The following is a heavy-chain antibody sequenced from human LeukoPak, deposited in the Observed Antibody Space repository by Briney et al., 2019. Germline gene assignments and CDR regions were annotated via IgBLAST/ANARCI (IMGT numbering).Heavy chain of an antibody. CDR1: GYTFTSYG. V-gene: IGHV1-18*01. J-gene: IGHJ4*02. Sequence: GASVKVSCKASGYTFTSYGISWVRQAPGQGLEWMGWISAYNGNTNYAQKLQGRVTMTTDTSTSTAYMELRSLRSDDTAVYYCARDLGGATGLYYFDYWGQGTLATVSS. CDR3: ARDLGGATGLYYFDY. CDR2: ISAYNGNT. D-gene: IGHD1-26*01.